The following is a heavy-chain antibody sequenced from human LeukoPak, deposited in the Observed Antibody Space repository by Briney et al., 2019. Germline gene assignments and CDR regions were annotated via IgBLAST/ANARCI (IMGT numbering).Heavy chain of an antibody. CDR3: ARVMYSSSSNWFDP. V-gene: IGHV4-34*01. CDR2: IYHSGST. CDR1: GGSFSGYY. D-gene: IGHD6-13*01. J-gene: IGHJ5*02. Sequence: KPSETLSLTCAVYGGSFSGYYWGWIRQPPGKGLEWIGSIYHSGSTYYNPSLKSRVTISVDTSKNQFSLKLSSVTAADTAVYYCARVMYSSSSNWFDPWGQGTLVTVSS.